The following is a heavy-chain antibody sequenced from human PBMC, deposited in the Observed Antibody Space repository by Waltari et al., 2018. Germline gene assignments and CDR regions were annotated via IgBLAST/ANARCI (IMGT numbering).Heavy chain of an antibody. CDR2: ISYSGAT. CDR3: ARKTTVTILDY. CDR1: ADSISSSNY. J-gene: IGHJ4*02. D-gene: IGHD1-1*01. V-gene: IGHV4-39*01. Sequence: QLQLQESGPGLVKPSETLSLTCAVSADSISSSNYWAWIRQPPGKGLEWIGTISYSGATYYNSSLKSRVTISADTSKTQFSLKLSSVTAADTAVYYCARKTTVTILDYWGQGTLVIVSS.